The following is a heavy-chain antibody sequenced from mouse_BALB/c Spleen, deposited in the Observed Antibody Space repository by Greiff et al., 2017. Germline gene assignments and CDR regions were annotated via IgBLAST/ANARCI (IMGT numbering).Heavy chain of an antibody. V-gene: IGHV5-17*02. CDR2: ISSGSSTI. D-gene: IGHD2-3*01. J-gene: IGHJ1*01. CDR1: GFTFSSFG. CDR3: ASQGYYESLDD. Sequence: EVMLVESGGGLVQPGGSRKLSCAASGFTFSSFGMHWVRQAPEKGLEWVAYISSGSSTIYYADTVKGRFTISRDNPKNTLFLQMTSLRSEDTAKYYCASQGYYESLDDWGEGTTVTVSA.